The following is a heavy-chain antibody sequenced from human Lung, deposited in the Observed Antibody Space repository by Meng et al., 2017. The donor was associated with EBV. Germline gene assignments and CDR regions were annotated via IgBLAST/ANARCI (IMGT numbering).Heavy chain of an antibody. D-gene: IGHD1-26*01. CDR1: GGSFSGSFSGYY. J-gene: IGHJ4*02. Sequence: QAQLQTWGAGLLEPSESLSLTFAGYGGSFSGSFSGYYWSWIRQAPGKGLEWIGEINDSGSTDYNPSLKSRLTISVDRSKSQFSLELGSVTAADTAVYYCARSTFDYWGQGTLVTVSS. CDR2: INDSGST. CDR3: ARSTFDY. V-gene: IGHV4-34*01.